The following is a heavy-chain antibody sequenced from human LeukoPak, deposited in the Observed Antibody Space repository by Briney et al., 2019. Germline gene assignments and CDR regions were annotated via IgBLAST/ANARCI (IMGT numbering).Heavy chain of an antibody. CDR3: AREYYGSYYAFDY. J-gene: IGHJ4*02. CDR1: VLTFDDYG. D-gene: IGHD1-26*01. CDR2: INWNGGST. V-gene: IGHV3-20*04. Sequence: GGSLRLSCAASVLTFDDYGMSWLRQAPGKGLEWVSGINWNGGSTGYADSVKGRFTISRDNAKNSLYLQMNSLRAEDTDLYYCAREYYGSYYAFDYWGQGTLVTVSS.